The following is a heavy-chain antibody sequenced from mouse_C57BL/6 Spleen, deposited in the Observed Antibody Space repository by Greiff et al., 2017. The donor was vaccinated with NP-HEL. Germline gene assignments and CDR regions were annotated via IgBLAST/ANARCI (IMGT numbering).Heavy chain of an antibody. CDR3: ARTTYYSNSYYFDY. J-gene: IGHJ2*01. CDR1: VYTFTDYY. Sequence: VMLVESGAELVRPGASVKLSCKASVYTFTDYYINWVKQRPGQGLEWIARIYPGSGNTYYNEKFKGKATLTAEKSSSTAYMQLSSLTSEDSAVYFCARTTYYSNSYYFDYWGQGTTLTVSS. D-gene: IGHD2-5*01. V-gene: IGHV1-76*01. CDR2: IYPGSGNT.